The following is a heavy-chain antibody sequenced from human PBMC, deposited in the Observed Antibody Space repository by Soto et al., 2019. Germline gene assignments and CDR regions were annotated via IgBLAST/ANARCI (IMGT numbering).Heavy chain of an antibody. Sequence: LSLTCTVSGGSISSYYWSWIRQPPGKGLEWIGYIYYSGSTNYNPSLKSRVTISVDTSKNQFSLKLSSVTAADTAVYYCARDVYSSGWISGMDVWGQGTTATVSS. CDR2: IYYSGST. J-gene: IGHJ6*02. CDR3: ARDVYSSGWISGMDV. CDR1: GGSISSYY. V-gene: IGHV4-59*01. D-gene: IGHD6-19*01.